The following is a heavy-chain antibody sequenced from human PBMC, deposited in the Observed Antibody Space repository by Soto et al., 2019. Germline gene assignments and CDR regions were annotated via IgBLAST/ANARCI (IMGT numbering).Heavy chain of an antibody. CDR3: ARERAYYVFWGGYTTRKRHAPLY. CDR2: INHSGST. Sequence: PSETLSLTCAVYGGSFSGYYWSWIRQPPGKGLEWIGEINHSGSTNYNPSLKSRVTISVDTSKNQFSLKLSSVTAADTAVYYCARERAYYVFWGGYTTRKRHAPLYWGQGTLVTVPS. J-gene: IGHJ4*02. D-gene: IGHD3-3*01. V-gene: IGHV4-34*01. CDR1: GGSFSGYY.